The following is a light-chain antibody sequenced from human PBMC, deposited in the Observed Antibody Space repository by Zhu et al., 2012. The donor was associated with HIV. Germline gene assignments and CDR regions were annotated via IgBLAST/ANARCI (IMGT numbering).Light chain of an antibody. CDR2: RAS. CDR3: QQYNNWPPT. CDR1: QSVGTN. V-gene: IGKV3-15*01. J-gene: IGKJ1*01. Sequence: ETVMTQSPATLSVSPGERGTLSCRASQSVGTNLAWYQQRPGQVPRLLISRASTRATAIPARFSGSGSGTGFTLTISSLQSEDFAVYYCQQYNNWPPTFGQGTKVEIK.